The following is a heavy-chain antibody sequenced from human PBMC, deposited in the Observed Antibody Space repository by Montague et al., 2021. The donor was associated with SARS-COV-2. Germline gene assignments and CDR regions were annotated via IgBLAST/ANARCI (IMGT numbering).Heavy chain of an antibody. D-gene: IGHD2-15*01. V-gene: IGHV4-39*01. CDR3: ATHYCATHPAVY. CDR2: IYYSGST. J-gene: IGHJ4*02. Sequence: SETLSLTCTVSGGSISSSNYYWGWIRQPPGKGLEWIGIIYYSGSTYYNPTLKSRVTISVDTSKNQFSLKLSSVTAADTAVYYCATHYCATHPAVYWGQGTLVTVSS. CDR1: GGSISSSNYY.